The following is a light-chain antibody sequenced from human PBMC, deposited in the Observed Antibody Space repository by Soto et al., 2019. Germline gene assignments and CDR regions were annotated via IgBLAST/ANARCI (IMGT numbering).Light chain of an antibody. CDR2: DVS. CDR1: ISDIGLYKF. Sequence: QSALTQPASVSGSPGQSITISCTGTISDIGLYKFVSWYQHHPGKAPKLIIFDVSSRASGISNRFSGSKSGNTASLTISGLQAEDEADYYCTSYTTDNIVVVFGGVTKLTVL. V-gene: IGLV2-14*03. CDR3: TSYTTDNIVVV. J-gene: IGLJ2*01.